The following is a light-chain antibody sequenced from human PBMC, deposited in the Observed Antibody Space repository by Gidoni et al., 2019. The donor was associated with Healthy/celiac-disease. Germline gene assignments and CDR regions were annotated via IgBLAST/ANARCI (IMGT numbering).Light chain of an antibody. CDR1: QSLLHSNGYNY. CDR3: MQALQKGT. J-gene: IGKJ1*01. V-gene: IGKV2-28*01. CDR2: LGS. Sequence: DIVMTQSPPSLPVTPGEPASISCRSSQSLLHSNGYNYLDWYLQKPGQSPQLLIYLGSNRASGVPDRFSGSGSGTDFTLKISRVEAEDVGVYYCMQALQKGTFGQGTKVEIK.